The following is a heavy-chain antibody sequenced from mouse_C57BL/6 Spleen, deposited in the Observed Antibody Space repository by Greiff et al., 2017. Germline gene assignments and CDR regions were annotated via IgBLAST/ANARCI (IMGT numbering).Heavy chain of an antibody. CDR1: GYSITSGYY. CDR2: ISYDGSN. D-gene: IGHD2-2*01. J-gene: IGHJ4*01. V-gene: IGHV3-6*01. CDR3: AREGYDVFYAMDY. Sequence: EVQLQQSGPGLVKPSQSLSLTCSVTGYSITSGYYWNWIRQFPGKKLEWMGYISYDGSNNYNPSLKNRISITRDTSKNQFFLKLNSVTTEDTATYYCAREGYDVFYAMDYWGQGTSVTVSS.